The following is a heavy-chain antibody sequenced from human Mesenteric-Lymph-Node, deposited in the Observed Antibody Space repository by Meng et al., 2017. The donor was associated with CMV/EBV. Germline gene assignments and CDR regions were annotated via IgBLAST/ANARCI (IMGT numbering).Heavy chain of an antibody. CDR1: GFTFSTYE. V-gene: IGHV3-15*01. CDR3: TTQDEIVVVVYDMDV. J-gene: IGHJ6*02. Sequence: GESLKISCAASGFTFSTYEMNWVRHAPGKGLEWVGRIKSKTDGGTTDYAAPVKGRFTISRDDSKNTLYLQMNSLKTEDTAVYYCTTQDEIVVVVYDMDVWGQGTTVTVSS. D-gene: IGHD2-2*01. CDR2: IKSKTDGGTT.